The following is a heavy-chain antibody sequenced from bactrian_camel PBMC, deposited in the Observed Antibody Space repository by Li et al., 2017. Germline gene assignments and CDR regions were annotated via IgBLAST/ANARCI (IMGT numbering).Heavy chain of an antibody. J-gene: IGHJ4*01. CDR1: GITGSRYC. CDR3: GARGGVADACDPGHFQYGY. V-gene: IGHV3S53*01. D-gene: IGHD5*01. Sequence: HVQLVESGGGSVQAGGSLRLSCAPSGITGSRYCMGWFRQAPGKEREGVASLASDGSSIYANPLKGRFSISKDNTKGTVYLQMSGLKPEDTATYYCGARGGVADACDPGHFQYGYWGQGTQVTVS. CDR2: LASDGSS.